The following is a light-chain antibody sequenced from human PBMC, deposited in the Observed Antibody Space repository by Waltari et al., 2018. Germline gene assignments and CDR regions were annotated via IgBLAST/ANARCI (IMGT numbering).Light chain of an antibody. CDR3: QSYDSSLSGSGV. CDR1: SSNIGAGYD. J-gene: IGLJ3*02. Sequence: QSILTQPPSVSGAPGQKVTIPCPGGSSNIGAGYDVHWSQQLPGAAPKLLIFGNNNRPSGVPDRFSGSKSGTSASLDITGLQAEDEADYYCQSYDSSLSGSGVFGGGTKLTVL. CDR2: GNN. V-gene: IGLV1-40*01.